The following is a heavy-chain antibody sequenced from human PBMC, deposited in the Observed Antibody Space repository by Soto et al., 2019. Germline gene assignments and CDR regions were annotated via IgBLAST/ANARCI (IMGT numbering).Heavy chain of an antibody. Sequence: SQTLSLTCAISGGSVSSNSAAWNWIRQSPSRGLEWLGRTYYRSKWYNDYAVSVKSRITINPDTSKNQFSLQLNSVTPEDTAVYYCAREPGGWLVFKYYFDYWGQGTLVTVSS. D-gene: IGHD6-19*01. CDR1: GGSVSSNSAA. V-gene: IGHV6-1*01. CDR2: TYYRSKWYN. J-gene: IGHJ4*02. CDR3: AREPGGWLVFKYYFDY.